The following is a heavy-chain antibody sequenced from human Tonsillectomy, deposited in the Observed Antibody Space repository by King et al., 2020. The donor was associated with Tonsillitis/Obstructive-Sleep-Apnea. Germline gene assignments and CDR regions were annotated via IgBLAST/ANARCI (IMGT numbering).Heavy chain of an antibody. CDR3: ARVPGRAFDI. Sequence: QVQLVESGGGLVKPGGSLRLSCAASGFTVSDYDMSWIRQAPGKGLEWVSYISSSSYTKDADSVKGRFTISRDNAKNSLYLQMNSLRAEDTAVYYCARVPGRAFDIWGQGTMVTVSS. CDR1: GFTVSDYD. CDR2: ISSSSYT. V-gene: IGHV3-11*05. J-gene: IGHJ3*02.